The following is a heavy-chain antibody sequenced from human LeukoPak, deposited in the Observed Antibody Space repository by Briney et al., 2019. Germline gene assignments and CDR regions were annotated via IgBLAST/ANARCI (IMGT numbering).Heavy chain of an antibody. D-gene: IGHD6-13*01. CDR2: IKQDGSEK. Sequence: PGGSLRLSCAASGFTLSSYWMSWVRQAPGKGLEWVANIKQDGSEKYYVDSVKGRFTISRDNAKHSLYLQMNSLRADETAVYYCARAYSSSWYLFVFDYWGQGTLVTASS. CDR1: GFTLSSYW. V-gene: IGHV3-7*01. J-gene: IGHJ4*02. CDR3: ARAYSSSWYLFVFDY.